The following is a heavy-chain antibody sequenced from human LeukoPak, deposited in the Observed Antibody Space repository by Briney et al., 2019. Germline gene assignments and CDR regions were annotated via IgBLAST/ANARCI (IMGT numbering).Heavy chain of an antibody. CDR3: ARLDPSFEYYYDSSGYPIDY. V-gene: IGHV4-39*07. D-gene: IGHD3-22*01. CDR2: LYYSGTT. J-gene: IGHJ4*02. Sequence: SETLSLTCTVAGGSISSSLYYWGWIRQPPGKGLEWIGSLYYSGTTHYNVSLKTRLTMSIDTSKNQFSLKLSSVTAADTAVYYCARLDPSFEYYYDSSGYPIDYWGQGTLVTVSS. CDR1: GGSISSSLYY.